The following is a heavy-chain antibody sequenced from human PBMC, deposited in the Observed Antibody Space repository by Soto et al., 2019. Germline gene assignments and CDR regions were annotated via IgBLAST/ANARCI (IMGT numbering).Heavy chain of an antibody. CDR3: ARGLRITIFGVVIIPRGFDY. CDR1: GYTFTSYD. D-gene: IGHD3-3*01. J-gene: IGHJ4*02. Sequence: QVQLVQSGAEVKKPGASVKVSCKASGYTFTSYDINWVRQATGQGLEWMGWMNPNSGNTGYAQKFQGRVTMTRNTSISTAYMELSSLRSQDTAVYYCARGLRITIFGVVIIPRGFDYWGQGTLVTVSS. CDR2: MNPNSGNT. V-gene: IGHV1-8*01.